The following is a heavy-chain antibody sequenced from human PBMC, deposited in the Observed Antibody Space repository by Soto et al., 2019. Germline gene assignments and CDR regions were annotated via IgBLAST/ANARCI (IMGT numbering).Heavy chain of an antibody. CDR3: ARVER. V-gene: IGHV3-30-3*01. J-gene: IGHJ4*02. D-gene: IGHD1-1*01. Sequence: QVQLVESGGGVVQPGRSLRLSCAASGFTFSSYAMHWVRQAPGKGLEWVAVISYDGSNKYYADSVKGRFTISRDNSKNTLYLQMNRLRDEDTAVYYCARVERWGQGTLVTVSS. CDR1: GFTFSSYA. CDR2: ISYDGSNK.